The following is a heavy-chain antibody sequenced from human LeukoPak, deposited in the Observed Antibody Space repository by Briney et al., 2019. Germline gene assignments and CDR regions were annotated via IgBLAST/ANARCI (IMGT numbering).Heavy chain of an antibody. CDR1: GGSISSYY. CDR2: IYYSGST. Sequence: SSETLSLTCTVSGGSISSYYWSWIRQPPGKGLEWIGYIYYSGSTNYNPSLKSRVTISVDTSKNQFSLKLSSVTAADTAVYYCARDQPPDPHFDYWGQGTLVTVSS. J-gene: IGHJ4*02. CDR3: ARDQPPDPHFDY. V-gene: IGHV4-59*01.